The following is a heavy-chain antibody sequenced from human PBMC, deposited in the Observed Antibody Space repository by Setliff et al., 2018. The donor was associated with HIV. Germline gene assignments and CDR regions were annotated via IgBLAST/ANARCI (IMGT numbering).Heavy chain of an antibody. CDR1: GFTFSKYS. D-gene: IGHD1-26*01. Sequence: GGSLRLSCTASGFTFSKYSMNWVRQAPGKGLEWVSYISSSSSTRYYAGSVKGRFTISRENAKNSLYLQMNSLRAEDTAVYYCARRGNYLGDAFEIWGQGTMVTVS. V-gene: IGHV3-48*04. CDR3: ARRGNYLGDAFEI. CDR2: ISSSSSTR. J-gene: IGHJ3*02.